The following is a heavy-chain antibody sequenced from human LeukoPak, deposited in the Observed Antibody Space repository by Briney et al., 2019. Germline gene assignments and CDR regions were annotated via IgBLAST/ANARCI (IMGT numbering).Heavy chain of an antibody. D-gene: IGHD3-22*01. J-gene: IGHJ4*02. Sequence: GGSLRLSCAASGFTFSNYAMSWVRQAPGKGLEWGSGISGSGGSTYYADSVKGRFTNSRDNSKNTLYLQMNSLRAEDTAVYYCAKESYDSSGLIDYWGQGTLVTVSS. CDR1: GFTFSNYA. CDR2: ISGSGGST. V-gene: IGHV3-23*01. CDR3: AKESYDSSGLIDY.